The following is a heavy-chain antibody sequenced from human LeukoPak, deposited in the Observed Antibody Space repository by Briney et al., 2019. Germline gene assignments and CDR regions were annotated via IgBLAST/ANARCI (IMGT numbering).Heavy chain of an antibody. CDR1: GFTFNNYA. CDR2: ISDSGANT. D-gene: IGHD2-2*02. V-gene: IGHV3-23*01. CDR3: AKDRSIFDY. J-gene: IGHJ4*02. Sequence: GGSLRLSCAASGFTFNNYAMYWVRQAPGKGLEWVSSISDSGANTDYTDSVKGRFTISRDNSKNTLYLQMNSLRAEDTAVYYCAKDRSIFDYWGQGTLVTVSS.